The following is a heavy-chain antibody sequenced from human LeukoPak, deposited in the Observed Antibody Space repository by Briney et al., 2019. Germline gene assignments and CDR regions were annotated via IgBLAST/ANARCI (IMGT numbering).Heavy chain of an antibody. CDR2: IYYSGST. J-gene: IGHJ4*02. CDR3: AGSYGDYAAFDY. D-gene: IGHD4-17*01. Sequence: SETLSLTCTVSGGSISSYYWGWIRQPPGKGLEWIGSIYYSGSTYYNPSLKSRVTISVDTSKNQFSLKLSSVTAADTAVYYCAGSYGDYAAFDYWGQGTLVTVSS. V-gene: IGHV4-39*07. CDR1: GGSISSYY.